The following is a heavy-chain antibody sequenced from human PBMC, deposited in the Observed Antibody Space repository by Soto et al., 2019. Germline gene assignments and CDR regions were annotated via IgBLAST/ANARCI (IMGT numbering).Heavy chain of an antibody. Sequence: QVQLVQSGAEVKKPGSSVTVSCKASGGTFSSYAISWVRQAPGQGLEWMGGIIPIFGTANYAQKCQGRVTITADESTSTGYRELSSLRSEDTAVYYCARERQRGCSGCFDYWGQGALVTVSS. V-gene: IGHV1-69*01. CDR1: GGTFSSYA. J-gene: IGHJ4*02. CDR2: IIPIFGTA. CDR3: ARERQRGCSGCFDY. D-gene: IGHD3-10*02.